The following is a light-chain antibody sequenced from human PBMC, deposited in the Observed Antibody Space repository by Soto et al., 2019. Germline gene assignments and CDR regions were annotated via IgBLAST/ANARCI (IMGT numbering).Light chain of an antibody. CDR1: QSVGTR. V-gene: IGKV3-20*01. CDR3: QHYQSGHPIT. Sequence: FLLPQSPDTLSFSPGERATLSCRAAQSVGTRLAWYQHKTGQAPRLLISGASSRATGIPDRFTGSGSETSFTLTISRLEPEDFALYYCQHYQSGHPITFGQGTRLEIK. J-gene: IGKJ5*01. CDR2: GAS.